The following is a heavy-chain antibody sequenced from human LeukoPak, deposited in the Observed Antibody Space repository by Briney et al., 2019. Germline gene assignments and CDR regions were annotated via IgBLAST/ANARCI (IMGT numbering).Heavy chain of an antibody. Sequence: SETLSLTCTVSGGSISSSSYYWGWIRQPPGKGLEWIGSIYYSGSTYYNPSLKSRVTISVDTSKNQFSLKLSSVTAADTAVYYCARLGGVYDSSGYYTFDYWGQGTLVTVSS. J-gene: IGHJ4*02. CDR1: GGSISSSSYY. CDR2: IYYSGST. CDR3: ARLGGVYDSSGYYTFDY. D-gene: IGHD3-22*01. V-gene: IGHV4-39*01.